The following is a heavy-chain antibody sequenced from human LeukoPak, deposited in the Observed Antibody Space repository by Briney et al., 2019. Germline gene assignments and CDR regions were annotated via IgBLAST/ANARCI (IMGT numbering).Heavy chain of an antibody. V-gene: IGHV4-34*01. CDR2: INHSGST. Sequence: SETLSLTCAVYGGSFSGYYWSWIRQPPGKGLEWVGEINHSGSTNYNPSLKSRVTISVDTSKNQFSLKLSSVTAADTAVYYCARGQGAFDIWGQGTMVTVSS. CDR3: ARGQGAFDI. J-gene: IGHJ3*02. CDR1: GGSFSGYY.